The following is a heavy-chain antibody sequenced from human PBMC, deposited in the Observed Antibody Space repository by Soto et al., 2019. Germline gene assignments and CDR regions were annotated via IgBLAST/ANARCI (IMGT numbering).Heavy chain of an antibody. CDR2: IKQDGSEK. J-gene: IGHJ4*02. Sequence: EVQLVESGGGLVQPGGSLRLSCAGSGFTFSSYWMSCVRQAPGKGLEWVANIKQDGSEKYYVDSVKGRFTIYRDNAKNSLYLQMNSLRAEDTAVYYCASGYSSGWYWEPIDYWGQGTLVTVSS. CDR1: GFTFSSYW. CDR3: ASGYSSGWYWEPIDY. D-gene: IGHD6-19*01. V-gene: IGHV3-7*03.